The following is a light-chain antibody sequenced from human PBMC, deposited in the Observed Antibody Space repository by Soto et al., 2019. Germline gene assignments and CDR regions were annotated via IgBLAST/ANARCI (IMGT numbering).Light chain of an antibody. Sequence: EIVLTQSPATLSLSPGERATLSCRASQSVSSYLAWYQQKPGQAPRLLIYDASNRATGIPARFSGSGSGTDFTLTISSLEPEDFSVYYCQQRSNWPFIFGPGTKLDIK. CDR1: QSVSSY. CDR3: QQRSNWPFI. V-gene: IGKV3-11*01. CDR2: DAS. J-gene: IGKJ3*01.